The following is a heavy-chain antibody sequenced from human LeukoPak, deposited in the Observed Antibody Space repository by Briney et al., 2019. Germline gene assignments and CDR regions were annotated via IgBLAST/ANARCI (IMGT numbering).Heavy chain of an antibody. CDR1: GFTFSNVW. D-gene: IGHD3-10*01. CDR2: IKSKSDGGTT. J-gene: IGHJ4*02. CDR3: TTVAVTMVRGVIIITRSFDY. Sequence: PGGSLRLSCAASGFTFSNVWMNWVRQAPGKGLEWVGRIKSKSDGGTTDYAAPVKGRFTVSRDDSKNTLYLQMNSLKTEDTAVYYCTTVAVTMVRGVIIITRSFDYWGQGTLVTVSS. V-gene: IGHV3-15*01.